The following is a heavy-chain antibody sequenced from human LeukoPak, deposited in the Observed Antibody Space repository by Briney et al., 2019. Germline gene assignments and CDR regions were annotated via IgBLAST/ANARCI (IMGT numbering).Heavy chain of an antibody. CDR3: AKMSSYYGSGSYIDY. CDR1: GFTFSSYA. J-gene: IGHJ4*02. CDR2: ISGSGGST. Sequence: GGSLRLSCAASGFTFSSYAMSWVRQAPGKGLEWVSAISGSGGSTYYADSVKGRFTISRDNSKNTLYLQMNSLRAGDKAVCYCAKMSSYYGSGSYIDYWGQGTLVTVSS. V-gene: IGHV3-23*01. D-gene: IGHD3-10*01.